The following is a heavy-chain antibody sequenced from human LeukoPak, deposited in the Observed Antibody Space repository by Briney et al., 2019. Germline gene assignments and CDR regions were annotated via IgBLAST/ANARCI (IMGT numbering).Heavy chain of an antibody. CDR3: ARGTIFGVPKTAFDI. D-gene: IGHD3-3*01. Sequence: APVKVSCKASGYTFASYHINWVRQATGQGLEWMGWMNPNSANTDYAQKFQGRVTMTRNTSISTAYMELSSLRSEDTAIYYCARGTIFGVPKTAFDIWGQGTMVTVSS. CDR1: GYTFASYH. CDR2: MNPNSANT. J-gene: IGHJ3*02. V-gene: IGHV1-8*01.